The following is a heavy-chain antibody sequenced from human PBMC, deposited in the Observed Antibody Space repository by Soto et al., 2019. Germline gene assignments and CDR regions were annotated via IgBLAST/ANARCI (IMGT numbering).Heavy chain of an antibody. D-gene: IGHD1-26*01. V-gene: IGHV1-69*13. CDR2: IIPIFGTA. Sequence: ASVKVSCKASGGTFSSYAISWVRQAPGQGLEWMGGIIPIFGTANYAQKFQGRVTITADESTSTAYMELSSLRSEDTAVYYCARVEGRIVGATPFDYWGQGTLVTVSS. CDR3: ARVEGRIVGATPFDY. J-gene: IGHJ4*02. CDR1: GGTFSSYA.